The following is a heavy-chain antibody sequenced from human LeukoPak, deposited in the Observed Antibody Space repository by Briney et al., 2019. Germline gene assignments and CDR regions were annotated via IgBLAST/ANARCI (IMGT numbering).Heavy chain of an antibody. CDR2: IIPIFGTA. CDR3: ARDSNYYDSSGYYGTLNWFDP. Sequence: SVKVSCKASGGTFSSYAISWVRQAPGQGPEWMGGIIPIFGTANYAQKFQGRVTITADESTSTAYMELSSLRSEVTAVYYCARDSNYYDSSGYYGTLNWFDPWGQGTLVTVSS. J-gene: IGHJ5*02. V-gene: IGHV1-69*13. D-gene: IGHD3-22*01. CDR1: GGTFSSYA.